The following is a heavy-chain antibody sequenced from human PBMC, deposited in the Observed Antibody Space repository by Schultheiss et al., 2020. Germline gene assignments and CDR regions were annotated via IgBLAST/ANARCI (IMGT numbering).Heavy chain of an antibody. J-gene: IGHJ4*02. CDR2: MNPNSGNT. Sequence: ASVKVSCKASGYTFTSYAMNWVRQATGQGLEWMGWMNPNSGNTGYAQKFQGRVTMTRNTSISTAYMELSSLRSEDTAVYYCARDLSTTVILYCFDYWGQGTLVTVSS. CDR1: GYTFTSYA. V-gene: IGHV1-8*02. CDR3: ARDLSTTVILYCFDY. D-gene: IGHD4-17*01.